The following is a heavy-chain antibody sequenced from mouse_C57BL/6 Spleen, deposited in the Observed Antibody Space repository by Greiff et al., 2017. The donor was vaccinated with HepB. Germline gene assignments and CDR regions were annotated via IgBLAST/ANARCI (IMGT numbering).Heavy chain of an antibody. CDR2: IYPGSGNT. J-gene: IGHJ2*01. Sequence: VQLQQPGAELVKPGASVKMSCKASGFTFTSYWITWVKQRPGQGLEWIGDIYPGSGNTNYNEKFKSKATLTVDTSSRTAYMQLSSLTSEDSAVYYCERPGKGYYFDYWGQGTALTVSS. D-gene: IGHD4-1*01. V-gene: IGHV1-55*01. CDR3: ERPGKGYYFDY. CDR1: GFTFTSYW.